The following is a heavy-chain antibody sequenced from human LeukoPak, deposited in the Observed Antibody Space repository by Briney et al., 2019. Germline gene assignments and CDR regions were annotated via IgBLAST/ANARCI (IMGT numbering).Heavy chain of an antibody. CDR2: IYYSGNT. V-gene: IGHV4-59*08. D-gene: IGHD3-3*01. J-gene: IGHJ5*02. Sequence: PSETLSLTCTVSGGSISSYYWSWIRQPPGKGLEWIGYIYYSGNTNYNPSLKSRVTISVDTSKNQFSLKLSSVTAADTAVYYCARGYYDFSKHWFDPWGQGTLVTVSS. CDR3: ARGYYDFSKHWFDP. CDR1: GGSISSYY.